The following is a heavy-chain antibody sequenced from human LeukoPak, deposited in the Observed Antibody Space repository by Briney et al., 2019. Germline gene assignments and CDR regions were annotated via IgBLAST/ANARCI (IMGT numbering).Heavy chain of an antibody. D-gene: IGHD6-13*01. J-gene: IGHJ4*02. CDR1: GFTFSSYE. V-gene: IGHV3-48*03. CDR2: ISSSGSTI. Sequence: GGSLRLSSAASGFTFSSYEMNWVRQAPGKGLEWVSYISSSGSTIYYADSVKGRFTISRDNAKNSLYLQMNSLRAEDTAVYYCARNSRETSIAAAGGAYFDYWGQGTLVTVSS. CDR3: ARNSRETSIAAAGGAYFDY.